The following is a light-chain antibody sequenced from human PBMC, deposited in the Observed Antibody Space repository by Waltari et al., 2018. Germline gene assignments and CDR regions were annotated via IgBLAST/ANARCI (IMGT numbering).Light chain of an antibody. CDR2: DAS. CDR1: QSVDNY. Sequence: EIVLTQSPATLSLSPGERATLSYRASQSVDNYVSWYQLKPGQAPRLVIRDASNRASGSPARFSGSGSGTDFTLTITSLEPEDFAVYYCQQRSHWPTFGGGTKVEIK. V-gene: IGKV3-11*01. J-gene: IGKJ4*01. CDR3: QQRSHWPT.